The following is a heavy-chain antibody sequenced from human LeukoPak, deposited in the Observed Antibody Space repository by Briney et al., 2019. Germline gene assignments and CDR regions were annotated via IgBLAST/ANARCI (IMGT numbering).Heavy chain of an antibody. Sequence: GGSLRLSCAASGFTFSSHWMRWVRQVPGKGLVWVSRIKNDGSSTTYADSVKGRFTISRDNAKNTLYLQMNSLRAEDTAVYYCARDRGYSYGDWGQATLVTVSP. V-gene: IGHV3-74*01. CDR1: GFTFSSHW. D-gene: IGHD5-18*01. CDR3: ARDRGYSYGD. CDR2: IKNDGSST. J-gene: IGHJ4*02.